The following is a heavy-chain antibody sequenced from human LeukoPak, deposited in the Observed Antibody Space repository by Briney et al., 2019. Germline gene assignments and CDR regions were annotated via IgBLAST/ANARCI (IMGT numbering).Heavy chain of an antibody. CDR2: ISGSGGST. Sequence: GGSLRLSCAASGFTFSSYGMSWVRQAPGKGLEWVSGISGSGGSTYYADSVKGRFTISRDNSKNTLYLQMNSLRAEDTAVYYCAKAVSCSSTSCYRSYGMVVWGQGTTVTVSS. CDR1: GFTFSSYG. J-gene: IGHJ6*02. D-gene: IGHD2-2*02. V-gene: IGHV3-23*01. CDR3: AKAVSCSSTSCYRSYGMVV.